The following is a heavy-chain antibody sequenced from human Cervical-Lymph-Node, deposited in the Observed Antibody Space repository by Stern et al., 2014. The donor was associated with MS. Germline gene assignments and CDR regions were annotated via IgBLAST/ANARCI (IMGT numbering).Heavy chain of an antibody. Sequence: QLVESGAEVNNPGASVKVSCKTSGYTFSGYYLHWVRQAPGPGLEWMGWINPKSCGTNYAQKFQDRVTMTRDTSISTAYMELSSLRSDDTAVYCCARKVEVTGIYGFWGQGTLVTVSS. J-gene: IGHJ4*02. D-gene: IGHD2-21*02. V-gene: IGHV1-2*02. CDR2: INPKSCGT. CDR1: GYTFSGYY. CDR3: ARKVEVTGIYGF.